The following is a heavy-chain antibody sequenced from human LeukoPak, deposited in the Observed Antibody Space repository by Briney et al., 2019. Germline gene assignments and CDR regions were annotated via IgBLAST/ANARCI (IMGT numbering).Heavy chain of an antibody. CDR3: AKEGAYPIITYDS. CDR1: GFTFSRYW. Sequence: GRSLRLSCAASGFTFSRYWMNWVRQAPGKGLEWVANIKRDGNEKYYVDSVKGRFSISRDNAKNSLYLQMDSLRAEDTAVYYCAKEGAYPIITYDSWGQGALVTVSS. CDR2: IKRDGNEK. D-gene: IGHD3-10*01. J-gene: IGHJ5*01. V-gene: IGHV3-7*01.